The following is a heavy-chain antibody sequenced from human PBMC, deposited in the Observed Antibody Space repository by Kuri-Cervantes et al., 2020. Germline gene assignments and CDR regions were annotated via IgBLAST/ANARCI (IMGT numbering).Heavy chain of an antibody. V-gene: IGHV3-9*01. CDR2: ISWNSGSI. J-gene: IGHJ6*02. Sequence: SLKISCAASGFTFDDYAMHWVRQAPGKGLEWVSGISWNSGSIGYADSVKGRFTISRDNAKNSLYLQMNSLRAEDTALYYCARRNPAEYYYGMDVWGQGTTVTVSS. CDR3: ARRNPAEYYYGMDV. CDR1: GFTFDDYA.